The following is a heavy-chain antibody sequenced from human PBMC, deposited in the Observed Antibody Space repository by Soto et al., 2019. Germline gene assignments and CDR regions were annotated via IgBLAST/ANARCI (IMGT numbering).Heavy chain of an antibody. Sequence: EVQLVESGGGLIQPGGPLRLSCAASGFNFIRKYMIWVRQALGRGREWVSILYSGGTTYYAASVKARFTISRDTSENTLYLQMNSLRAEDTAVYYCARGLYDSGSFYIDFWGQGTLVTVSS. D-gene: IGHD3-10*01. V-gene: IGHV3-53*01. J-gene: IGHJ4*02. CDR3: ARGLYDSGSFYIDF. CDR2: LYSGGTT. CDR1: GFNFIRKY.